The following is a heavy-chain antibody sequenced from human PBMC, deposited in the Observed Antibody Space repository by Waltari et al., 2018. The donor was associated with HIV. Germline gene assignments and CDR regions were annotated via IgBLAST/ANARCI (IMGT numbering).Heavy chain of an antibody. J-gene: IGHJ5*02. D-gene: IGHD6-13*01. V-gene: IGHV4-39*01. CDR2: IYYSGST. CDR3: ARHPGAAAGTCWFDP. CDR1: GGSISSSSYY. Sequence: QLQLQESGPGLVKPSETLSLTCTVSGGSISSSSYYWGWIRQPPGTGLEWIGSIYYSGSTYYNPSLNRRVTISVGTSKNQFSLKLRSVTAADTAVYYFARHPGAAAGTCWFDPWGHGTLVTVSS.